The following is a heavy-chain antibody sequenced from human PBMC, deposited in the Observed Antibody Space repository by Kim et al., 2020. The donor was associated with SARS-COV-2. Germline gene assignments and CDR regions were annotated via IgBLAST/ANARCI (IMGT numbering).Heavy chain of an antibody. D-gene: IGHD2-2*01. J-gene: IGHJ3*02. CDR3: AKTRSYQLLWRPDAFDI. Sequence: SVKGRFTISRDDAKTSLYLQMNTLRAEDTALYYCAKTRSYQLLWRPDAFDIWSQGTMVTVSS. V-gene: IGHV3-9*01.